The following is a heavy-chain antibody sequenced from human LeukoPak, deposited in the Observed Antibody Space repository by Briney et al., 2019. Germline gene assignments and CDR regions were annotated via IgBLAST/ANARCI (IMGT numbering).Heavy chain of an antibody. CDR1: GGSFSDYY. CDR2: INHSGST. CDR3: AGTAYDILTGYQNPKFDY. J-gene: IGHJ4*02. Sequence: SETLSLTCAVYGGSFSDYYWSWIRQPPGKGLEWIGEINHSGSTNYNPSLKSRVTISVDTSKNQFSVKLSSVTAADTAVYYCAGTAYDILTGYQNPKFDYWGQGTLVTVAS. D-gene: IGHD3-9*01. V-gene: IGHV4-34*01.